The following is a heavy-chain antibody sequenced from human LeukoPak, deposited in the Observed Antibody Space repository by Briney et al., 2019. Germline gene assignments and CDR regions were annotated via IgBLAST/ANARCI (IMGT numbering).Heavy chain of an antibody. CDR1: GFTFSSYA. J-gene: IGHJ5*02. D-gene: IGHD6-19*01. CDR2: INTDGSST. Sequence: GGSLRLSCAASGFTFSSYAMHWVRQAPGKGLVWVSRINTDGSSTSYVDSVKGRFTISRDNAKNSLYLQMNSLRAEDMALYYCAKGGQWLVDWFDPWGQGTLVTVSS. CDR3: AKGGQWLVDWFDP. V-gene: IGHV3-74*01.